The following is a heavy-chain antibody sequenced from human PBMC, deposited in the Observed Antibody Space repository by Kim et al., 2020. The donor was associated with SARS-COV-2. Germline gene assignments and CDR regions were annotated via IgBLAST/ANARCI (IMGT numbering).Heavy chain of an antibody. CDR2: ISSSSSTI. CDR1: GFTFSSYS. V-gene: IGHV3-48*02. CDR3: ASPYDSSGYYYYY. D-gene: IGHD3-22*01. J-gene: IGHJ4*02. Sequence: GGSLRLSCAASGFTFSSYSMNWVRQAPGKGLEWVSYISSSSSTIYYADSVKGRFTISRDNAKNSLYLQMNSLRDEDTAVYYCASPYDSSGYYYYYWGQGTLVTVSS.